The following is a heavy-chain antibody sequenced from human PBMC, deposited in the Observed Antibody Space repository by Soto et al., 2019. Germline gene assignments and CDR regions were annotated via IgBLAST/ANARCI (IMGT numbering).Heavy chain of an antibody. CDR1: GGSFCGYY. V-gene: IGHV4-34*01. Sequence: QVQLQQWGAGPLRPLETLSLTCGVSGGSFCGYYSAWIRQSPGKGLEWIGEINARGSINYNPSLKRRVRISVGTAKNHFALNPRSVTAADTAVYYCARESHDILTGPPWVWYFDLWGRGTLVTVSS. J-gene: IGHJ2*01. CDR3: ARESHDILTGPPWVWYFDL. CDR2: INARGSI. D-gene: IGHD3-9*01.